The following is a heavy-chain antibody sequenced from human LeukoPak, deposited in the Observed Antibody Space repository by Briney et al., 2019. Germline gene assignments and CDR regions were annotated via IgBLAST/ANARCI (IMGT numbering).Heavy chain of an antibody. CDR2: INHSGST. D-gene: IGHD5-12*01. V-gene: IGHV4-34*01. J-gene: IGHJ4*02. Sequence: PSETLSLTCAVYGGSFSGYYWSWIRQPPGKGLEWIGEINHSGSTNYNPSLKSRVTISVDTSKNQFSLKLSSVTAADTAVYYCARGFVALDYWGQGTLVTVSS. CDR3: ARGFVALDY. CDR1: GGSFSGYY.